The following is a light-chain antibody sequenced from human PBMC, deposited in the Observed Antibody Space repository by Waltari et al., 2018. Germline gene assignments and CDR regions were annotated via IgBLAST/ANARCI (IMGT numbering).Light chain of an antibody. Sequence: EIVLTQSPGTLSLSPGERATLSCRASQSVTGRYLAWYQQKPGQAPRLRIYGASSRATGIPDRFSGSESGTDFTLTISRLEPEDFAVYFCQQYGSTPLTFGGGTKVEIK. CDR2: GAS. J-gene: IGKJ4*01. CDR1: QSVTGRY. CDR3: QQYGSTPLT. V-gene: IGKV3-20*01.